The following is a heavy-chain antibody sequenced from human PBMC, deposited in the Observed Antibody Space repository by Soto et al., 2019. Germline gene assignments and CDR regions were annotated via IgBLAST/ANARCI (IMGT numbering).Heavy chain of an antibody. CDR3: ARGIEGWYQGRYYYGMDV. V-gene: IGHV4-61*01. CDR1: GGSVSSGSYY. Sequence: QVQLQESGPGLVKPSETLSLTCTVSGGSVSSGSYYWSWIRQPPGKGLEWIGYIYYSGSTNYNPSLRMRVTISVDTSKNQFSLKLSSVPAADTAVYYCARGIEGWYQGRYYYGMDVWGQGTTVTVSS. J-gene: IGHJ6*02. CDR2: IYYSGST. D-gene: IGHD6-19*01.